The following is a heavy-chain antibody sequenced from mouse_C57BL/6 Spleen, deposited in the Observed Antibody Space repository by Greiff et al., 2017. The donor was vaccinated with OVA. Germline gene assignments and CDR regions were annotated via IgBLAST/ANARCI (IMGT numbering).Heavy chain of an antibody. J-gene: IGHJ2*01. CDR3: TRSGGSKDYFDY. CDR1: GYTFTDYE. Sequence: QVQLKESGAELVRPGASVTLSCKASGYTFTDYEMHWVKQTPVHGLEWIGAIDPETGGTAYNQKFKGKAILTADKSSSTAYMELRSLTSEDSAVYYCTRSGGSKDYFDYWGQGTTLTVSS. D-gene: IGHD1-1*01. V-gene: IGHV1-15*01. CDR2: IDPETGGT.